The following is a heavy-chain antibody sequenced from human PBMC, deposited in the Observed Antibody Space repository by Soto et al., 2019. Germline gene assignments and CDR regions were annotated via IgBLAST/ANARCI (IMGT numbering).Heavy chain of an antibody. V-gene: IGHV1-69*02. J-gene: IGHJ4*02. D-gene: IGHD5-18*01. CDR2: VNPILSMS. CDR3: ASSYGAGYRAFDY. Sequence: QVQLVQSGAEVKRPGSSVKVSCKASGDTFNFYSINWVRQAPGVGLEWVGRVNPILSMSNYAQRFKGRVTMTPDKSTSKAYMELRSLSSEDTAIYYSASSYGAGYRAFDYWGQGALVTVSS. CDR1: GDTFNFYS.